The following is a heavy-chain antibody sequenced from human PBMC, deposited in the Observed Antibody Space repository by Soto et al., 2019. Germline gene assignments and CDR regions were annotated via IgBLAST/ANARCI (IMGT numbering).Heavy chain of an antibody. CDR3: ARHPERIAQIGWFGP. D-gene: IGHD6-13*01. J-gene: IGHJ5*02. Sequence: EVQLVESGGGLVQPGGSLRLSCAASGFTFSSYSMNWVRQAPGKGLEWVSYISSSSSTIYYADSVKGRFTISRDKAKNSLFLQMNSLRAEDTAVYYCARHPERIAQIGWFGPWGQGTLVTVSS. V-gene: IGHV3-48*01. CDR2: ISSSSSTI. CDR1: GFTFSSYS.